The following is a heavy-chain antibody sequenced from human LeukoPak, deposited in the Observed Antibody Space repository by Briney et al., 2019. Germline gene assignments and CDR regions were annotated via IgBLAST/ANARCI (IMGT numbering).Heavy chain of an antibody. J-gene: IGHJ4*02. CDR1: GYSFTDYI. V-gene: IGHV1-18*01. CDR2: IGTYDGHT. D-gene: IGHD3-16*01. CDR3: ARLMDNNYDCSAFDY. Sequence: ASVKVSCKTSGYSFTDYIIAWVRQAPGQGLEWLGWIGTYDGHTSYAQKVQGRVTMTTDTSATTAYLELRSLTSDDTALYYCARLMDNNYDCSAFDYWGQGTLVTVSS.